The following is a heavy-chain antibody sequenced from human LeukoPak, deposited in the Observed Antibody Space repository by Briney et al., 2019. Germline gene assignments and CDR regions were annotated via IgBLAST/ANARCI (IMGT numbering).Heavy chain of an antibody. D-gene: IGHD2-2*01. V-gene: IGHV1-18*01. CDR2: ISAYNGNT. CDR1: GYTFTSYA. Sequence: ASVKVSCKASGYTFTSYAMHWVRQAPGQGLEWMRWISAYNGNTNYAQKLQGRVTMTTDTSTSTANMELRSLRSDDTAVYYCARDDQGSFDYWGQGTLVTVSS. J-gene: IGHJ4*02. CDR3: ARDDQGSFDY.